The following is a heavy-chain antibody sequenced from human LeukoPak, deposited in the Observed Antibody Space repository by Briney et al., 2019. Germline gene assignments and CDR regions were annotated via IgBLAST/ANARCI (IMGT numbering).Heavy chain of an antibody. CDR3: ARSTSRNYYDSSGYRYYFDY. CDR1: GGSISSSSYY. CDR2: IYYSGST. V-gene: IGHV4-39*07. J-gene: IGHJ4*02. D-gene: IGHD3-22*01. Sequence: SETLSLTCTVSGGSISSSSYYWGWIRQPPGKGLEWIGSIYYSGSTYYNPSLKSRVTISVDTSKNQFSLKLSSVTAADTAVYYCARSTSRNYYDSSGYRYYFDYWGQGTLVTVSS.